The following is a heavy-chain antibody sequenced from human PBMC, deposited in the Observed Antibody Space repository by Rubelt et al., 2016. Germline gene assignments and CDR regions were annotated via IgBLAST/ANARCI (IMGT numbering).Heavy chain of an antibody. CDR3: AREVDGSIDY. CDR2: MNPNSANT. CDR1: GYTFTSYD. D-gene: IGHD3-10*01. Sequence: QVQLVQSASELKEPGASVKVSCKASGYTFTSYDINWVRQASGQGLEWMGWMNPNSANTGYAQKFQDRVTMTRNTSISTAYMELISRRSEDTAVYYCAREVDGSIDYWGQGTLVTVSS. J-gene: IGHJ4*02. V-gene: IGHV1-8*01.